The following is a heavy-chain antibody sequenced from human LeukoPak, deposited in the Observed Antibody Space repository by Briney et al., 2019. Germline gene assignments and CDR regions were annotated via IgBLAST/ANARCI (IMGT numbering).Heavy chain of an antibody. V-gene: IGHV4-34*01. Sequence: SETLSLTCAVYGGSFSGYYWSWIRQPPGKGLEWIGEIDHSRSTNYNPSLKSRVTISGDTSKNQFSPKLSSVTAADTAVYYCARGHRDYDILTGYYYNYWGQGTLVTVSS. CDR2: IDHSRST. CDR3: ARGHRDYDILTGYYYNY. D-gene: IGHD3-9*01. J-gene: IGHJ4*02. CDR1: GGSFSGYY.